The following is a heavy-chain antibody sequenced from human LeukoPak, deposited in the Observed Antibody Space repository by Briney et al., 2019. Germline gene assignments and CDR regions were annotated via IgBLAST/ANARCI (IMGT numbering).Heavy chain of an antibody. CDR3: ARLIDSGYGWGAFDI. D-gene: IGHD5-12*01. CDR1: GGSISSYY. J-gene: IGHJ3*02. V-gene: IGHV4-59*01. Sequence: SETLSLTCTVSGGSISSYYWSWIRQPPGKGLEWIGYIYYSGSTNYNPSLKSRVTISVDTSKNQFSLKLSSVTAADTAVYYCARLIDSGYGWGAFDIWGQGTMVTVSS. CDR2: IYYSGST.